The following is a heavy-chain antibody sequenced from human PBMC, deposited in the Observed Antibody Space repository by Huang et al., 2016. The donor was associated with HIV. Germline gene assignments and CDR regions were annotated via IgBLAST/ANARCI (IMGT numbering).Heavy chain of an antibody. J-gene: IGHJ4*02. V-gene: IGHV3-30-3*01. CDR2: ISNKGSTK. Sequence: QVQLVESGGGVVQPGTSLRLSCAASGFTFSNYAMNWVRQAQGKRVEWVAVISNKGSTKYYADSVKGRFTISRDNSKNTVYLQMNSLRAEDTAVYYCARSEPSRYYFDYWGQGTLVTVSS. CDR1: GFTFSNYA. CDR3: ARSEPSRYYFDY.